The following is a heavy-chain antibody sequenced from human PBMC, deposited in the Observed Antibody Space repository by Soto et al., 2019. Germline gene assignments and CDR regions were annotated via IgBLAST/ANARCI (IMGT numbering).Heavy chain of an antibody. Sequence: QVQLQESGPGLVKPSETLSLTCTVSGGSISSYYWSWIRQPPGKGLEWIGYIYYSGSTNYNPSLKSRVTISVDTSKNQFSRRLNSVTAADTAVYYCARRWGGTFDIWGQGTMVTVSS. J-gene: IGHJ3*02. D-gene: IGHD3-10*01. CDR1: GGSISSYY. V-gene: IGHV4-59*08. CDR2: IYYSGST. CDR3: ARRWGGTFDI.